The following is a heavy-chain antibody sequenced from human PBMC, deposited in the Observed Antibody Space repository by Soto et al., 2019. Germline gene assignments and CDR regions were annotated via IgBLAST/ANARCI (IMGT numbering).Heavy chain of an antibody. CDR3: ARTGDSSGYYYKSEGYGMDV. CDR1: GGSISSSNW. V-gene: IGHV4-4*02. J-gene: IGHJ6*02. CDR2: IYHSGST. Sequence: PSETLSLTCAVSGGSISSSNWWSWVRQPPGKGLEWIGEIYHSGSTNYNPSLKSRVTISVDKSKNQFSLKLSSVTAADTAVYYCARTGDSSGYYYKSEGYGMDVWGQGTTVTVSS. D-gene: IGHD3-22*01.